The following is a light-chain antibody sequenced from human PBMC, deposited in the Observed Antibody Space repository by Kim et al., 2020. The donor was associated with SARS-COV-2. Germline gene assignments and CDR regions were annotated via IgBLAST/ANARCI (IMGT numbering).Light chain of an antibody. Sequence: DVVMTQSPLSLPVTLGQPASISCRSSQSLVHSDGNTYLNWFHQRPGQSPRRLIYKVSNRDSGVPDRFSGSGSGTDFTLKISRVGAEDVGVYYCMQGTHWPFTFGQGTRLEIK. CDR1: QSLVHSDGNTY. J-gene: IGKJ5*01. CDR3: MQGTHWPFT. V-gene: IGKV2-30*02. CDR2: KVS.